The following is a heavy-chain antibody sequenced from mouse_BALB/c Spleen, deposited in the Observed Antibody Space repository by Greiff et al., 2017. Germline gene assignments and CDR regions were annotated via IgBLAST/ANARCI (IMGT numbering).Heavy chain of an antibody. V-gene: IGHV3-2*02. CDR3: ARGPY. CDR2: ISYSGST. Sequence: VQLQQSGPGLVKPSQSLSLTCTVTGYSITSDYAWNWIRQFPGNKLEWMGYISYSGSTSYNPSLKSRISITRDTSKNQFFLQLNSVTTEDTATYYCARGPYWGQGTLVTVSA. J-gene: IGHJ3*01. CDR1: GYSITSDYA. D-gene: IGHD3-3*01.